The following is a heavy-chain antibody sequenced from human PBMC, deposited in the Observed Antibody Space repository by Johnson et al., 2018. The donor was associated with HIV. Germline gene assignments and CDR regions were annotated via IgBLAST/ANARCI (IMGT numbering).Heavy chain of an antibody. CDR2: ISSSAGTI. Sequence: QVQLVESGGGLVKPGGSLRLSCVASGFTFSDYYMSWIRQAPGKGLEWVSYISSSAGTISYTDSVKGRFTISRDNAKNSLYLQMNSLRAEDTAVYFCARGCRDGYTCDAFDVWGQGTRVT. D-gene: IGHD5-24*01. V-gene: IGHV3-11*04. CDR3: ARGCRDGYTCDAFDV. J-gene: IGHJ3*01. CDR1: GFTFSDYY.